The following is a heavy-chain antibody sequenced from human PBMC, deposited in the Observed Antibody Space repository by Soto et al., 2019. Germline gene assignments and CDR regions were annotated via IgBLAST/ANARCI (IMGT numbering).Heavy chain of an antibody. Sequence: EPLSLTCSFSGDSVTSHYLTWIRQSPEKGLEWIGYMHYTGFSHYNPSLKSRLTISVDRSKNQFTLQLTSVTAADTAVYYCARMLFGVGSLGFRGQATLVTVSS. V-gene: IGHV4-59*02. CDR2: MHYTGFS. J-gene: IGHJ4*02. D-gene: IGHD3-3*01. CDR1: GDSVTSHY. CDR3: ARMLFGVGSLGF.